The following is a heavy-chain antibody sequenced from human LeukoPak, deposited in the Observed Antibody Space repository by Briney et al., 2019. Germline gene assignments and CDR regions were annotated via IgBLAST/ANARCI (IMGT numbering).Heavy chain of an antibody. CDR3: ARGYCSSTSCYMDV. J-gene: IGHJ6*02. V-gene: IGHV1-69*01. CDR1: GGTFSSYA. D-gene: IGHD2-2*01. Sequence: ASVNVSFKASGGTFSSYAISWVRQAPGQGLEWMGGIIPIFGTANYAQKFQGRVTITADESTSTAYMELSSLRSEDTAVYYCARGYCSSTSCYMDVWGQGTTVT. CDR2: IIPIFGTA.